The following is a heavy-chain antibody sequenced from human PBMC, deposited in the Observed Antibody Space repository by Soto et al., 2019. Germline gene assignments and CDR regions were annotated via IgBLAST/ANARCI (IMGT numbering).Heavy chain of an antibody. CDR2: ISGSGGST. V-gene: IGHV3-23*01. J-gene: IGHJ6*03. CDR1: GFTFSSYA. Sequence: GGSLRLSCAASGFTFSSYAMSWVRQAPGKGLEWVSAISGSGGSTYYADSVKGRFTISRDNSKNTLYLQMNNLRAEDTAVYYCAKALTNTPYYYYYMDVWGKGTTVTVSS. CDR3: AKALTNTPYYYYYMDV. D-gene: IGHD1-1*01.